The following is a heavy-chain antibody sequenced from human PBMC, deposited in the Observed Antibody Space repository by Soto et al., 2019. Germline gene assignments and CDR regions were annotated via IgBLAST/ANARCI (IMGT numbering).Heavy chain of an antibody. D-gene: IGHD3-9*01. V-gene: IGHV5-51*01. CDR3: ARLSPGYYNILTGLFDY. Sequence: EVQLVQSGAEVKKPGESLKISCKASGYSFTSYWIGWVRQMPGKGLEWVAIIYPGDSDTRYSPSFQGQVTISADKSIRTAYLQWSSLKASDTAMFYCARLSPGYYNILTGLFDYWGQGTLVTVSS. CDR1: GYSFTSYW. CDR2: IYPGDSDT. J-gene: IGHJ4*02.